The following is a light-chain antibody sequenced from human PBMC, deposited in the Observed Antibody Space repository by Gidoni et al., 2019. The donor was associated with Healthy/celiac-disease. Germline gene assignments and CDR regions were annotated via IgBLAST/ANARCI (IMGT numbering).Light chain of an antibody. CDR3: QQRSNWPSEGT. V-gene: IGKV3-11*01. CDR2: DAS. Sequence: EIVLTQSPATLSLSPGERATLSCSASQSVRSYLAWYQQEPGQAPRLLIYDASNRATGIPARFSGSGSGTDVTLTISSLEPEDFAVYYCQQRSNWPSEGTFXXXTRLEIK. CDR1: QSVRSY. J-gene: IGKJ5*01.